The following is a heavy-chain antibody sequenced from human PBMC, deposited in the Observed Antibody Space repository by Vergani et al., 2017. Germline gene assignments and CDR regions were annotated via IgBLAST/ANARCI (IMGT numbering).Heavy chain of an antibody. Sequence: QVQLQQWGAGLLKPSETLSLTCAVYGGSFSGYYWSWIRQPPGKGLEWIGEINHSGSTNYNPSLKSRVTISVDTSKNQFSLKLSSVTGAYTAVYYCARGWVEAAGTTGGYYYYGMDVWGQGTTVTVSS. CDR1: GGSFSGYY. J-gene: IGHJ6*02. D-gene: IGHD6-13*01. V-gene: IGHV4-34*01. CDR2: INHSGST. CDR3: ARGWVEAAGTTGGYYYYGMDV.